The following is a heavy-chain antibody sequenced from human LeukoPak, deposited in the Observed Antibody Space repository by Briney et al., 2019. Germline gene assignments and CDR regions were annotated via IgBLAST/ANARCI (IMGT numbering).Heavy chain of an antibody. V-gene: IGHV3-73*01. Sequence: PGGSLRLSCAASGFTFSSYGMHWVRQAPGKGLDWVGRIGSKANNYATVYAASVKGRFTISRDDSKNTAYLQMNSLKTEDTAVYYCTDGVGNYWGQGTLVTVSS. CDR3: TDGVGNY. CDR1: GFTFSSYG. J-gene: IGHJ4*02. D-gene: IGHD2-8*01. CDR2: IGSKANNYAT.